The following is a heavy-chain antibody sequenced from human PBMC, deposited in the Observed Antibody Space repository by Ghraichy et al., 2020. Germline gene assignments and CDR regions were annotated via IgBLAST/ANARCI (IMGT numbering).Heavy chain of an antibody. Sequence: ASVKVSCKASGYTFTSYDINWVRQATGQGLEWMGWMNPNSGNTGYAQKFQGRVTMTRNTSISTAYMELSSLRSEDTAVYYCASSHRAAYYYYGMDVWGQGTTVTVSS. CDR1: GYTFTSYD. V-gene: IGHV1-8*01. CDR2: MNPNSGNT. J-gene: IGHJ6*02. CDR3: ASSHRAAYYYYGMDV.